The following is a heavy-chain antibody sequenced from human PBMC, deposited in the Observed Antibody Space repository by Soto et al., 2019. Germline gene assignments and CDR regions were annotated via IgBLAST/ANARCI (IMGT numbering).Heavy chain of an antibody. Sequence: PSETLSLTCTVSGGSISSGGYYWSWIRQHPGKGLEWIGYIYYSGSTYYNPSLKSRVTISVDTSKNQFSLKLSSVTAADTAVYYCARDQPSYCGGDCYFNWFDPWGQGILVTVPQ. V-gene: IGHV4-31*03. J-gene: IGHJ5*02. CDR1: GGSISSGGYY. CDR2: IYYSGST. CDR3: ARDQPSYCGGDCYFNWFDP. D-gene: IGHD2-21*01.